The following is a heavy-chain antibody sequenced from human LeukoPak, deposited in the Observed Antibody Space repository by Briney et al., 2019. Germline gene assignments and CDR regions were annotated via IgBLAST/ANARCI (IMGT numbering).Heavy chain of an antibody. D-gene: IGHD6-19*01. J-gene: IGHJ4*02. V-gene: IGHV5-51*01. CDR3: ARPLRRGQWPFNFDY. CDR2: IYPGDSDT. Sequence: GESLKISCKGSGYSFTSYWIGWVRQLPGKGLEWMGIIYPGDSDTRYSPSFQGQVTISADKSISTAYLQWSSLKASDTAMYYCARPLRRGQWPFNFDYWGQGTLVTVSS. CDR1: GYSFTSYW.